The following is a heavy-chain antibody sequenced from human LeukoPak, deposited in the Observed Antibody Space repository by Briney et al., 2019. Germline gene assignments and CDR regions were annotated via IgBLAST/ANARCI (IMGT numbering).Heavy chain of an antibody. D-gene: IGHD4-17*01. CDR1: GFTFSSYA. CDR3: ARDIWDDYGDYKTDAFDI. CDR2: ISGSGGST. Sequence: GGSLRLSCAASGFTFSSYAMSWVRQAPGKGLEWVSAISGSGGSTYYADSVKGRFTISRDNAKNSLYLQMNSLRAEDTAVYYCARDIWDDYGDYKTDAFDIWGQGTMVTVSS. V-gene: IGHV3-23*01. J-gene: IGHJ3*02.